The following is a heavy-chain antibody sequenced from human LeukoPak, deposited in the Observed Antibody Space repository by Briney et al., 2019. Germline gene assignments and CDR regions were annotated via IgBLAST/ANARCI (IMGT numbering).Heavy chain of an antibody. CDR1: GFTFSSYS. CDR3: ARDTKVGYCSSTSCTESMDV. V-gene: IGHV3-48*02. CDR2: ISSSSSTI. J-gene: IGHJ6*02. Sequence: GGSLRLSCAASGFTFSSYSMNWVRQAPGKGLEWVSYISSSSSTIYYADSVKGRFTISRDNAKNSLYLQMNSLRDEDTAVYYCARDTKVGYCSSTSCTESMDVWGQGTTVIVSS. D-gene: IGHD2-2*01.